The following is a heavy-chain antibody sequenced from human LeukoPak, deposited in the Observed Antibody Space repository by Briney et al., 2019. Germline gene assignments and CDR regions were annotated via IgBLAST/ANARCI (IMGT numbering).Heavy chain of an antibody. CDR2: IYPGDSDT. V-gene: IGHV5-51*01. D-gene: IGHD3-10*01. J-gene: IGHJ3*02. CDR1: GYSFTSFW. Sequence: GESLKISCKGSGYSFTSFWIGWVRQMPGKGLEWMGIIYPGDSDTRYSPSFRGQVTISADKSINTAYLQWSSLKASDTAMYYCARHDISVFNQDMWGQGTMVTVSS. CDR3: ARHDISVFNQDM.